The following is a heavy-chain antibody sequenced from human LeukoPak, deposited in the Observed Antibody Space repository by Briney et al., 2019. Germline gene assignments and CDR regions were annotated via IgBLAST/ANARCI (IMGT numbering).Heavy chain of an antibody. J-gene: IGHJ3*02. CDR1: GGSISSSSYY. CDR2: IYYSGST. Sequence: PSETLSLTCTVSGGSISSSSYYWGWIRQPPGKGLEWIGSIYYSGSTYYNPSLKSRVTISVDTSKNQFSLKLSSVTAADTAVYYCARPLRLYDFSLGFAFDIWGQGTMVTVSS. V-gene: IGHV4-39*01. D-gene: IGHD3-3*01. CDR3: ARPLRLYDFSLGFAFDI.